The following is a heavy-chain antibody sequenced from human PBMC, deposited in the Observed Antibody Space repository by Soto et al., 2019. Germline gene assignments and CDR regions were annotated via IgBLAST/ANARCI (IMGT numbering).Heavy chain of an antibody. CDR2: IIPRFGTA. Sequence: AAVKVSCSASGCTFSGYAIRWVRQSPGQGLEWMGGIIPRFGTANYAQKFQGRVTITADKSTSTSYMELSSLRSEDTAVHYCARDTTRTVVHYFDFWGQGTLVT. V-gene: IGHV1-69*06. CDR1: GCTFSGYA. J-gene: IGHJ4*02. CDR3: ARDTTRTVVHYFDF. D-gene: IGHD1-7*01.